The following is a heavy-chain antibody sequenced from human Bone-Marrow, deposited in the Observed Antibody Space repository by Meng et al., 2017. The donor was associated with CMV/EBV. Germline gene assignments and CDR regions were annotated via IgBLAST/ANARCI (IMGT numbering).Heavy chain of an antibody. V-gene: IGHV1-8*01. CDR2: MNPNSGNT. Sequence: ASVKVSCKASGYTFTSYDINWVRQATGQGLEWMGWMNPNSGNTGYAQKFQGRVTMTRNTSISTAYMGLSSLRSEDTAVYYCAREDFWSCSSTSCHGGTFDPWGQGTLVTVSS. CDR1: GYTFTSYD. D-gene: IGHD2-2*01. J-gene: IGHJ5*02. CDR3: AREDFWSCSSTSCHGGTFDP.